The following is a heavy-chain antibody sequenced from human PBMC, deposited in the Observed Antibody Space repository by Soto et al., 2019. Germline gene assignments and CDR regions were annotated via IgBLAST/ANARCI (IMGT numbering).Heavy chain of an antibody. Sequence: GGSLRLSCAASGFTFSSYSMNWVRQAPGKGLEWVSYISSSSSPIYYADSVKGRFTISRDNAKNSLYLQMNSLRAEDTAVYYCARGRAETHNTDYWGQGTLVTVSS. CDR1: GFTFSSYS. CDR2: ISSSSSPI. V-gene: IGHV3-48*01. J-gene: IGHJ4*02. CDR3: ARGRAETHNTDY. D-gene: IGHD1-20*01.